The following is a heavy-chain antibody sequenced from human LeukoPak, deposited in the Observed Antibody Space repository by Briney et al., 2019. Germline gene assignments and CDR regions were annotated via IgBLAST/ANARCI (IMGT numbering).Heavy chain of an antibody. CDR3: ARDASGSSTGLLDS. CDR2: ISTSSYYI. CDR1: GFTLRSYG. Sequence: PGGSLRPSCAASGFTLRSYGMNWVRQAPGKGLEWVSYISTSSYYIYFADPVKGRFTISRDDAKNSLYLQMDSLRAEDTAIYYCARDASGSSTGLLDSWGQGTLVTVSS. V-gene: IGHV3-21*01. D-gene: IGHD1-26*01. J-gene: IGHJ4*02.